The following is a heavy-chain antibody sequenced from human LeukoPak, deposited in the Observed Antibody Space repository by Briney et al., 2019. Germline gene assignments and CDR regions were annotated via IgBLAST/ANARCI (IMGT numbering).Heavy chain of an antibody. CDR3: ARVPRTTSFDY. V-gene: IGHV4-61*02. CDR1: GGSISSGSYY. CDR2: IYTTGST. J-gene: IGHJ4*02. D-gene: IGHD1-7*01. Sequence: SETLSLTCTVSGGSISSGSYYWSWIQQPAGKGLEWIGRIYTTGSTNYNPSLKSRVTISVDTSKNQFSLKLSSVTAADTAVYYCARVPRTTSFDYWGQGTLVTVSS.